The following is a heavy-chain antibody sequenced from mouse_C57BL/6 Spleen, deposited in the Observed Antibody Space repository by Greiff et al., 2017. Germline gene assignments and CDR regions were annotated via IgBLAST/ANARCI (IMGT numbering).Heavy chain of an antibody. Sequence: VQLKQSGPELVKPGASVKISCKASGYSFTDYNMNWVKQSNGKSLEWIGVINPNYGTTSSNQKFKGKATLTVDQSSSTSYMQLNSLTSEDSAVYYCARVYYDGSSYDWDFDVWGTGTTVTVSS. V-gene: IGHV1-39*01. CDR2: INPNYGTT. CDR3: ARVYYDGSSYDWDFDV. CDR1: GYSFTDYN. D-gene: IGHD1-1*01. J-gene: IGHJ1*03.